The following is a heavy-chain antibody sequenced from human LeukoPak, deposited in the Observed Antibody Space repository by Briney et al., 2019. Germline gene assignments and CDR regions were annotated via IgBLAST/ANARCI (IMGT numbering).Heavy chain of an antibody. Sequence: GGSLRLSCAASGFTFSSYAMSWVRQAPGKGLEWVSAISGSGGSTYYADSVKGRFTISRDNSKNTPYLQMNSLRAEGTAVYYCAKDRYDILTGMRTFWGQGTLVTVSS. CDR3: AKDRYDILTGMRTF. D-gene: IGHD3-9*01. J-gene: IGHJ4*02. CDR2: ISGSGGST. V-gene: IGHV3-23*01. CDR1: GFTFSSYA.